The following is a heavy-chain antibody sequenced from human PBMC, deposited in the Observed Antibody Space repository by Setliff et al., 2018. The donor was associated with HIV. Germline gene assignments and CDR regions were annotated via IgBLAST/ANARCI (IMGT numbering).Heavy chain of an antibody. CDR1: GVSISSGSYY. V-gene: IGHV4-61*02. J-gene: IGHJ6*03. CDR2: IYTSGST. Sequence: PSETLSLTCTVSGVSISSGSYYWSWIRQSAGRGLGWIGRIYTSGSTNDNPSIKSRITISVDTSNNQFSLRLSSVTAADTDVYYCARDKGYYYMDVWGKGITVTVSS. CDR3: ARDKGYYYMDV.